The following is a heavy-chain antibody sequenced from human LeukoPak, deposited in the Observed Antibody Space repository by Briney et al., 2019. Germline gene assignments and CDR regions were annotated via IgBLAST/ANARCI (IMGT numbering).Heavy chain of an antibody. V-gene: IGHV1-18*01. Sequence: ASVKVSCKASGGTFSSYAISWVRQAPGQGLERMGWISAYNGNTNYAQKLQGRVTMTTDTSTSTAYMELRSLRSDDTAVYYCARVVTMVRASYMDVWGKGTTVTVSS. CDR3: ARVVTMVRASYMDV. CDR1: GGTFSSYA. CDR2: ISAYNGNT. D-gene: IGHD3-10*01. J-gene: IGHJ6*03.